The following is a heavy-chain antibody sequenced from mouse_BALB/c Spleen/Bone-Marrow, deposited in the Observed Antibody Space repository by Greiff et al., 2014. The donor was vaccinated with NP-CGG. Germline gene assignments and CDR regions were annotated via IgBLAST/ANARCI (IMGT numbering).Heavy chain of an antibody. V-gene: IGHV14-3*02. Sequence: VQLQQSGAELVKPGASVKLSCTASGFNIKDTYMHWVKQRPEQGLEWIGRIDPANGNTKYDPKFQSKATITADTSSNTAYLQFSSLTSEDTAVYYCAIYYGNYYAMDYWGQGTSVTVSS. CDR2: IDPANGNT. J-gene: IGHJ4*01. CDR1: GFNIKDTY. D-gene: IGHD2-1*01. CDR3: AIYYGNYYAMDY.